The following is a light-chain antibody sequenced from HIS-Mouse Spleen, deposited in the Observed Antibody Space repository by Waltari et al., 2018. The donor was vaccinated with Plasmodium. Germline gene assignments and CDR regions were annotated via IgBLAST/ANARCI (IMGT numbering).Light chain of an antibody. CDR1: SSDVGCYNY. J-gene: IGLJ3*02. V-gene: IGLV2-14*03. Sequence: QSALTQPASVSGSPGQSIPLSCTGPSSDVGCYNYVSWYQQHPGKAPKLMIYDVSNRPSGVSNRFSGSKSGNTASLTISGLQAEDEADYYCSSYTSSSTRVFGGGTKLTVL. CDR2: DVS. CDR3: SSYTSSSTRV.